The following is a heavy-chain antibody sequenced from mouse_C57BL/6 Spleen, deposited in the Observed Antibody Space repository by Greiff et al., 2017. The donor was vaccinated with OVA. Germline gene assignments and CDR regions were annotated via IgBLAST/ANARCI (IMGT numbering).Heavy chain of an antibody. Sequence: QVQLKQPGAELVRPGTSVKLSCKASGYTFTSYWMHWVKQRPGQGLEWIGVIDPSDGYTTYNQKFKGKATLTVDTSSSTAYMQLSSLTSEDSAVYYCARDGYWGQGTTLTVSS. V-gene: IGHV1-59*01. J-gene: IGHJ2*01. CDR2: IDPSDGYT. CDR1: GYTFTSYW. CDR3: ARDGY.